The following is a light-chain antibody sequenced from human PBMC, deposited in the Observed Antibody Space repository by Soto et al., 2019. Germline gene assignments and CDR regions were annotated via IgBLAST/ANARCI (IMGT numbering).Light chain of an antibody. Sequence: EILMTQSPATLSVSPGERATVSCRASQSVSSNLAWYQQKPGQAPRLLIYGASTRATGIPARFSGSGSGTEFTLTISSLQSEDFAVYYCQQYSNWPSWTFGQGTRLEIK. CDR2: GAS. J-gene: IGKJ5*01. CDR3: QQYSNWPSWT. CDR1: QSVSSN. V-gene: IGKV3-15*01.